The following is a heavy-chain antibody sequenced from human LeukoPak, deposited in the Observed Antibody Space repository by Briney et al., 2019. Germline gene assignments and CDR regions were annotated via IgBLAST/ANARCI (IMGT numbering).Heavy chain of an antibody. Sequence: GGSLGLSCAASGFIFSSYGMHWVRQAPGKGLEWVAFIRYDGSNKYYADSVKGRFTISRDNSKNTLYLQMNSLRAEDTAVYYCAKEGVAARPIDDYWGQGTLVTVSS. J-gene: IGHJ4*02. CDR2: IRYDGSNK. V-gene: IGHV3-30*02. D-gene: IGHD6-6*01. CDR3: AKEGVAARPIDDY. CDR1: GFIFSSYG.